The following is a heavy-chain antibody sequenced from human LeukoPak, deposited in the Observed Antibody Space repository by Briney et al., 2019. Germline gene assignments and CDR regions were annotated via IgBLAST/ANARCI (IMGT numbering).Heavy chain of an antibody. Sequence: GSSVKVSCKASGGTFSSYAISWVRQAPGQGLEWMGGIIPIFGTANCAQKFQGRVTITADESTSTAYMQLSSLRSDDTAVYYCATGILTGYYTEPFDYWGQGTLVTVSS. CDR2: IIPIFGTA. J-gene: IGHJ4*02. CDR3: ATGILTGYYTEPFDY. CDR1: GGTFSSYA. D-gene: IGHD3-9*01. V-gene: IGHV1-69*01.